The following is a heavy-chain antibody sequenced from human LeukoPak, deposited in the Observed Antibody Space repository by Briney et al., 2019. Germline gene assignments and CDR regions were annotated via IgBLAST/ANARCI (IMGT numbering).Heavy chain of an antibody. CDR2: ISPRGGGT. V-gene: IGHV3-23*01. Sequence: GGSLRLSCAASGFTFSTYEMNWVRQAPGKGLEWVSGISPRGGGTYYADSVKGRFTISRDDSKSTLSLQMNSLRVEDTAVYYCARDLAWGAFDYWGQGTLVSVSS. J-gene: IGHJ4*02. CDR1: GFTFSTYE. D-gene: IGHD7-27*01. CDR3: ARDLAWGAFDY.